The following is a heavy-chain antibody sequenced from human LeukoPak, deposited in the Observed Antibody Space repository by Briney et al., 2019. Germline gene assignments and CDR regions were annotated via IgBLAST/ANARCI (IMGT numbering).Heavy chain of an antibody. CDR2: IYYSGST. D-gene: IGHD4-23*01. CDR1: GGSISSSSYY. CDR3: ARVPPTVVRPSRGYYYYYMDV. J-gene: IGHJ6*03. Sequence: SETLSLTCTVSGGSISSSSYYWGWIRQPPGKGLEWIGRIYYSGSTNYNPSLKSRVTISVDTSKNQFSLKLSSVTAADTAVYYCARVPPTVVRPSRGYYYYYMDVWGKGTTVTVSS. V-gene: IGHV4-39*07.